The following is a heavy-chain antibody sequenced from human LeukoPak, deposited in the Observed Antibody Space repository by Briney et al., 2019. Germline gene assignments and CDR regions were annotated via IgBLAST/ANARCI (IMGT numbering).Heavy chain of an antibody. D-gene: IGHD3-22*01. Sequence: PSETLSLTCAVYGGSFSGYYWTWMRQPPGKGLEWIGEVTPSGVAHYNPSLKSPVTISVDTSKNQFSLMVTSVTAADTALYFCARALYYESSYLDSWGRGTLVTVSS. CDR2: VTPSGVA. CDR1: GGSFSGYY. J-gene: IGHJ4*02. V-gene: IGHV4-34*01. CDR3: ARALYYESSYLDS.